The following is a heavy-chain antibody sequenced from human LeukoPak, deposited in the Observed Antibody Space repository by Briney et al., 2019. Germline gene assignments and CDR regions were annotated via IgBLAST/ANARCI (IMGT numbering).Heavy chain of an antibody. CDR3: ARLPIPGYYYGSGSYIWYFDY. CDR1: GFTFSSYW. Sequence: PWGSLRLSCAASGFTFSSYWMSWIRQPPGKGLEWIGEINHSGSTNYNPSLKSRVTISVDTSKNQFSLKLSSVTAADTAVYYCARLPIPGYYYGSGSYIWYFDYWGQGTLVTVSS. J-gene: IGHJ4*02. D-gene: IGHD3-10*01. V-gene: IGHV4-34*01. CDR2: INHSGST.